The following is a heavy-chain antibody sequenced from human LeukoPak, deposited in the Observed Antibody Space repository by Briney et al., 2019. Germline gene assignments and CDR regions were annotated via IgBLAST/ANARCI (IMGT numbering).Heavy chain of an antibody. J-gene: IGHJ4*02. D-gene: IGHD1-26*01. CDR2: ITPSGGT. CDR1: GYTFTSYA. CDR3: ARHSRTYYDFDF. V-gene: IGHV1-2*02. Sequence: ASVKVSCKASGYTFTSYAMHWVRQAPGQGLEWMGWITPSGGTNYPQKFQGRVAITRDTSITTAYMDLSRLTSDDTAVYYCARHSRTYYDFDFWGQGTLVTVSS.